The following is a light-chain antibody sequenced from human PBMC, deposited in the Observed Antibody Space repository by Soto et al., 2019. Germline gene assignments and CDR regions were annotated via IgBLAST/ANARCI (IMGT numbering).Light chain of an antibody. CDR2: DAC. Sequence: EVVFTHSPCTLSLSPGERATLSCRASQSISSTDLTWYHQRPGQAPRLLIYDACRRATGIPDRFSGSGSGTDFSLTISRLEPEDFAVYCCKDYDSARWRFGVRAKVDI. CDR3: KDYDSARWR. CDR1: QSISSTD. V-gene: IGKV3-20*01. J-gene: IGKJ1*01.